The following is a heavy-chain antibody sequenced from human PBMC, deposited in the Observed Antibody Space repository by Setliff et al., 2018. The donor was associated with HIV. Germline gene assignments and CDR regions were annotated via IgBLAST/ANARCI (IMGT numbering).Heavy chain of an antibody. CDR2: INTDERYT. J-gene: IGHJ4*02. D-gene: IGHD3-22*01. Sequence: PGGSLRLSCAASGFAFSTYWMHWVRQAPGKGLVWVSRINTDERYTLYADSVKGRFTISRDNAKSTLYLQMNSLRAEDTATYYCARAQDNYYDSSGYSFDSWGQGSLVTVSS. V-gene: IGHV3-74*01. CDR1: GFAFSTYW. CDR3: ARAQDNYYDSSGYSFDS.